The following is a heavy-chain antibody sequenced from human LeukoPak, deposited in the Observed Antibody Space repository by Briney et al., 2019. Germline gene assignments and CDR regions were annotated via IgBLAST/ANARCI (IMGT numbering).Heavy chain of an antibody. V-gene: IGHV3-23*01. J-gene: IGHJ4*02. CDR3: ARGVEPLAANTLAY. D-gene: IGHD1-14*01. CDR1: GFTFSSWS. CDR2: ITSSGAST. Sequence: PGGSLRLSCAASGFTFSSWSMGWVRQSPGKGLEWVSGITSSGASTFYADSVKGRFTISRDNSKNTVFLEMNSLRGEDTAVYFCARGVEPLAANTLAYWGQGTLVTVSS.